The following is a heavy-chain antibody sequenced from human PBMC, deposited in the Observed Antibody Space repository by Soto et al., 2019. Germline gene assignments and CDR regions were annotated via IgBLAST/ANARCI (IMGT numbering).Heavy chain of an antibody. V-gene: IGHV4-59*08. CDR3: ARLDYDFWSGYFNY. J-gene: IGHJ4*02. CDR1: GGSMISYY. Sequence: LSLTCTVSGGSMISYYWSWIRQPPGKGLEWIGYIYYSGSTNYNPSLKSRVTISVDTSKNQFSLKLSSVTAADTAVYYCARLDYDFWSGYFNYWGQGTLVTVSS. CDR2: IYYSGST. D-gene: IGHD3-3*01.